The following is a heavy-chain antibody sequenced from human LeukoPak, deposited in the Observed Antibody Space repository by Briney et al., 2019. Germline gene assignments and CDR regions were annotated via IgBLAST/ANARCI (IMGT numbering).Heavy chain of an antibody. J-gene: IGHJ4*02. Sequence: GGSLRLSCAASGFTFSNNTMNWVRQAPGKGLERVSSISSDGIHTFYADPVKGRFTISRDNAKNSLYLQMNSLRDEDTAVYYCSKDRPRSSFDYWGQGILVTVSS. D-gene: IGHD6-6*01. V-gene: IGHV3-21*01. CDR2: ISSDGIHT. CDR1: GFTFSNNT. CDR3: SKDRPRSSFDY.